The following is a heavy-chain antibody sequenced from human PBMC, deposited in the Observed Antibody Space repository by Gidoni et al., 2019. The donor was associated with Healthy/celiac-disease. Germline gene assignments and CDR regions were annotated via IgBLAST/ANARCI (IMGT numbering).Heavy chain of an antibody. D-gene: IGHD3-9*01. CDR1: GFTFSSHA. CDR2: ISYDGSNK. V-gene: IGHV3-30-3*01. CDR3: AREAYDILTGLGKYYYYYYGMDV. J-gene: IGHJ6*02. Sequence: QVQLVVSGGGVVQPGRSLRLPCAASGFTFSSHAMHWVRQAPGKGLEWVAVISYDGSNKYYADSVKGRFTISRDNSKNTLYLQMNSLRAEDTAVYYCAREAYDILTGLGKYYYYYYGMDVWGQGTTVTVSS.